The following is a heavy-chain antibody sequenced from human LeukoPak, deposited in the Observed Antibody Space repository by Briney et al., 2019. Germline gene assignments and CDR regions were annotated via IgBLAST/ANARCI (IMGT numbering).Heavy chain of an antibody. J-gene: IGHJ3*02. CDR1: GFSFSTSG. CDR3: ARVRAFGVVIHDAFDI. Sequence: GGSLRLSCAASGFSFSTSGMHWIRQAPGKGLEWVAFIQSDGGNEYYADSVKGRFTISRDNAKNSLYLQMNSLRAEDTAVYYCARVRAFGVVIHDAFDIWGQGTMVTVSS. CDR2: IQSDGGNE. D-gene: IGHD3-3*01. V-gene: IGHV3-30*02.